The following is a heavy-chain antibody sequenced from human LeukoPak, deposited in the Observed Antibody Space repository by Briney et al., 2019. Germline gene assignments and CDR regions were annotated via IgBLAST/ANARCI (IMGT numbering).Heavy chain of an antibody. D-gene: IGHD5-24*01. V-gene: IGHV4-34*01. CDR2: IHYSGRI. CDR3: SRGTDVYKCGNS. J-gene: IGHJ4*02. Sequence: PSETLSLTCAVYGGSFSGYYWTWIRQPPGKGLEWIGEIHYSGRINYNPSLKSRVTISADTSNNHFSLKMNSVTAADTAVYYCSRGTDVYKCGNSWGQGTLVTVSS. CDR1: GGSFSGYY.